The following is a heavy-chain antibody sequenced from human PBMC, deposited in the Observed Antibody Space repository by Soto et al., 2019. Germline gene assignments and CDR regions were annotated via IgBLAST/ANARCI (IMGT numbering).Heavy chain of an antibody. CDR3: ARAGSTMYRLNHHFDY. J-gene: IGHJ4*02. V-gene: IGHV6-1*01. Sequence: QTLSLTCAISGDSVSTNSGAWNWIRQSPSRGLEWLGRTFYRSRWYSDYADSVKGRININSDTSKNQFSLQLSSVTPEDTAVYYCARAGSTMYRLNHHFDYWGPGNLVTVSS. CDR1: GDSVSTNSGA. CDR2: TFYRSRWYS. D-gene: IGHD3-3*01.